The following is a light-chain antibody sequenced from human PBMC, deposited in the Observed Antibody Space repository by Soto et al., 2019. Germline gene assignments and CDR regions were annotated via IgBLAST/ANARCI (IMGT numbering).Light chain of an antibody. CDR3: QQYNNWPKT. CDR2: GSS. Sequence: EIVMTQSPATLSVSPGERATLSCRASQSVSSNLAWYQQQPGQAPRLLISGSSTRATGFPARFSGSGSGTEFTITISSLHSEDFAVYYCQQYNNWPKTFGQGTKVEIK. V-gene: IGKV3-15*01. CDR1: QSVSSN. J-gene: IGKJ1*01.